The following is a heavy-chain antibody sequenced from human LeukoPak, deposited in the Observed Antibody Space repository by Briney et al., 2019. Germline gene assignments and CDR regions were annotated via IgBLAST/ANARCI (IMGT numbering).Heavy chain of an antibody. CDR3: ARPGAGMTTLKREGREI. CDR2: ISSSSSTI. CDR1: GFTFSSYS. Sequence: GGSLRLSCAASGFTFSSYSVNWVRQAPGKGLEWVSYISSSSSTIYYADSVKGRFTISRDNAKNSLYLQMNSLRAEDTAVYYCARPGAGMTTLKREGREIWGQGTMVTVSS. V-gene: IGHV3-48*01. J-gene: IGHJ3*02. D-gene: IGHD4-11*01.